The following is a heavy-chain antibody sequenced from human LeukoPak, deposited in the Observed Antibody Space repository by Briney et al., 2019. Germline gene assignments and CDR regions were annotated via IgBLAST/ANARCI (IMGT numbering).Heavy chain of an antibody. D-gene: IGHD5-12*01. Sequence: GGSLRLSCAASGFTFSTYSMNWVRQAPGKGLEWVSYISSSSSTIYYADSAKGRFTISRDIASNSLFLQMSSLRVGDTAIYYCARGWGGYSSYPPDYWGQGTLVTVSS. J-gene: IGHJ4*02. CDR1: GFTFSTYS. CDR3: ARGWGGYSSYPPDY. CDR2: ISSSSSTI. V-gene: IGHV3-48*01.